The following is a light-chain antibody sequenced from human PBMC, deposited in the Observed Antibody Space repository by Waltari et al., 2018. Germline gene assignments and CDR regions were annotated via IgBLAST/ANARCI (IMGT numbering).Light chain of an antibody. J-gene: IGKJ4*01. Sequence: EIVLTQSPCTLSLSPGEGATLSCRTSQTIITTYLAWYQQKPGQSPTILIYGTFTRATGIPDRFTGSGSGTDFSLTISSLEPEDFATYYCQQYDISPLTFGGGTKVEIK. V-gene: IGKV3-20*01. CDR2: GTF. CDR3: QQYDISPLT. CDR1: QTIITTY.